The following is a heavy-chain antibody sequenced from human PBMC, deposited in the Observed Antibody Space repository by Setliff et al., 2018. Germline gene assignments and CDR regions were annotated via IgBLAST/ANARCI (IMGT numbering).Heavy chain of an antibody. V-gene: IGHV3-21*01. J-gene: IGHJ4*02. CDR1: GVVFRNYH. CDR3: AGSRAWIPIFDS. D-gene: IGHD5-12*01. Sequence: LRLSCVVSGVVFRNYHLNWVRQTPEKGLEWVSSFSGSNEYIKYADSVKGRFTISRDSAENAVYLQMNNLSAEDTAVYYCAGSRAWIPIFDSWGQGTQVTVSS. CDR2: FSGSNEYI.